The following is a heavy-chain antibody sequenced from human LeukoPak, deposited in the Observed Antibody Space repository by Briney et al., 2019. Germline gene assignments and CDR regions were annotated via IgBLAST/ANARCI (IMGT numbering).Heavy chain of an antibody. CDR2: INPNSGGT. CDR1: GYTFTGYY. V-gene: IGHV1-2*02. J-gene: IGHJ4*02. CDR3: VRLYDWGRLDY. Sequence: ASVKVSCTTSGYTFTGYYLFWVRQAPGQGLEWMGWINPNSGGTNYAQKFQGRVTMTRDTSIRTAYMELSRLTSDDTAVYYCVRLYDWGRLDYWGQGTLVTVSS. D-gene: IGHD3-9*01.